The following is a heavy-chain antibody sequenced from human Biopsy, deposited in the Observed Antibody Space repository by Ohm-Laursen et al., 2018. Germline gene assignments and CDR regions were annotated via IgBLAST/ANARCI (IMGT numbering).Heavy chain of an antibody. J-gene: IGHJ4*02. CDR2: IGSDARST. Sequence: GSLRLSCTASGFKFSTYVMSWVRQAPGKGLECVSSIGSDARSTLYADSVQGRFTISRDNSKNTLYLQIDNLRAEDTALYYCARAGPYYSDFWGQGTLVTVSS. CDR3: ARAGPYYSDF. CDR1: GFKFSTYV. V-gene: IGHV3-23*01.